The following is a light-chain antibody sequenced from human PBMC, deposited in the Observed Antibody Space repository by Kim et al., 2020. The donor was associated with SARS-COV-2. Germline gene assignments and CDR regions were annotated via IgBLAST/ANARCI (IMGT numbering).Light chain of an antibody. CDR2: ATS. J-gene: IGKJ2*01. Sequence: SASVGASVTITGRARQSIGSSGNWYQHKPGPAPTLLVYATSSLQSGAPSRFSGSGSVTDFTLIISSLQPEDFATCYCRQSYNTPYTFGQGTKLEI. CDR3: RQSYNTPYT. V-gene: IGKV1-39*01. CDR1: QSIGSS.